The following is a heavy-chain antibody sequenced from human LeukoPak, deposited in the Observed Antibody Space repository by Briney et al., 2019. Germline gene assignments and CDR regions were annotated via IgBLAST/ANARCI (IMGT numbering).Heavy chain of an antibody. D-gene: IGHD4-23*01. V-gene: IGHV3-48*03. Sequence: GGSLRLSCATSGFTSSTYEMDWVRQAPGKGLEWVSYISSSGSIYYTDPVKGRFTISRDNAKNSLYLQMNSLRAEDTAIYYCAREGYGGTSDAFDIWGQGTMVTVSS. CDR2: ISSSGSI. J-gene: IGHJ3*02. CDR3: AREGYGGTSDAFDI. CDR1: GFTSSTYE.